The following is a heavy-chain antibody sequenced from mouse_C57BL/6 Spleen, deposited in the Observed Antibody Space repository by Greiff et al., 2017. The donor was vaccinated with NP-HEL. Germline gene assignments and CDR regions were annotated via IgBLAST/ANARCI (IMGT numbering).Heavy chain of an antibody. CDR2: ISDGGSYT. CDR3: ARDRDYGSSSYYFDY. Sequence: EVKVVESGGGLVKPGGSLKLSCAASGFTFSSYAMSWVRQTPEKGLEWVATISDGGSYTYYPDNVKGRFTISRDNAKNNLYLQMSHLKSEDTAMYYCARDRDYGSSSYYFDYWGQGTTLTVSS. CDR1: GFTFSSYA. V-gene: IGHV5-4*01. D-gene: IGHD1-1*01. J-gene: IGHJ2*01.